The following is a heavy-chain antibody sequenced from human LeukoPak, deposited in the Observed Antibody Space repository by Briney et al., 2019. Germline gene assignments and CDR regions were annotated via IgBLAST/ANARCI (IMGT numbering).Heavy chain of an antibody. CDR1: GFTFSSYA. Sequence: GSLRLSCAASGFTFSSYAMYWVRQAPGKGLEWVALISKDGSNEDHADSVKGRFTISRDNSKDTLYLQMSSLRVEDTAIYYCTRDFDPWGQGTLVTVSS. CDR3: TRDFDP. CDR2: ISKDGSNE. V-gene: IGHV3-30*07. J-gene: IGHJ5*02.